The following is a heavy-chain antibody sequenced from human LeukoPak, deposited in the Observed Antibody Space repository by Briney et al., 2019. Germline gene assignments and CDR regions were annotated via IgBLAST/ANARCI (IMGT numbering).Heavy chain of an antibody. J-gene: IGHJ4*02. CDR1: GGSFSGYY. Sequence: SETLSLTCAVYGGSFSGYYWSWIRQPPGKGLEWIGEINHSGSTNYNPSLKSRVTISVDTSKNQFSLKLSSVTAADTVVYYCARGQTGFYRRGYGYFDHWGQGTLVTVSS. CDR3: ARGQTGFYRRGYGYFDH. V-gene: IGHV4-34*01. D-gene: IGHD3-9*01. CDR2: INHSGST.